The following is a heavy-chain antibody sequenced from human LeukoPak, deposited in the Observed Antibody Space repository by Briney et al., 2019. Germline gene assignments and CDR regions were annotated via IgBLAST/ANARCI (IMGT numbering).Heavy chain of an antibody. CDR3: ARGDYYDSSGYGTDV. J-gene: IGHJ6*02. CDR2: IIPILGIA. CDR1: GGTFSSYA. Sequence: ASVKVSCKASGGTFSSYAISWVRQAPGQGLEWMGRIIPILGIANYAQKFQGRVTITADKSTSTAYMELSSLRSEDTAVYYCARGDYYDSSGYGTDVWGQGTTVTVSS. V-gene: IGHV1-69*04. D-gene: IGHD3-22*01.